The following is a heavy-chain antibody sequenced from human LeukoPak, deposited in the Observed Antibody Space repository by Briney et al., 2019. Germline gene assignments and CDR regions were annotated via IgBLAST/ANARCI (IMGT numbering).Heavy chain of an antibody. CDR1: GYTFTSYD. D-gene: IGHD3-16*01. Sequence: ASVKVSCKASGYTFTSYDINWVRQATGQGLEWMGWMNPNSGNTGYAQKFQGRVTMTRNTSISTAYMELSSLRSEDTAVYYCARGRRLRLGELFFYWGQGTLVTGSS. CDR3: ARGRRLRLGELFFY. CDR2: MNPNSGNT. J-gene: IGHJ4*02. V-gene: IGHV1-8*01.